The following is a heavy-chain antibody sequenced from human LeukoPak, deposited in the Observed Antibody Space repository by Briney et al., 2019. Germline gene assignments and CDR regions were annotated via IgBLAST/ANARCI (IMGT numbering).Heavy chain of an antibody. D-gene: IGHD6-13*01. V-gene: IGHV4-59*08. CDR1: GGSISSYY. J-gene: IGHJ4*02. Sequence: SETLSLTCTVSGGSISSYYWSWIRQPPGKGLEWIGYIYYSGSTNYNPSLKSRVTISVDTSKNQFSLKLSSLTAADTAVYYCARPTSSSSGSSFDYWGLGTLVTVSS. CDR3: ARPTSSSSGSSFDY. CDR2: IYYSGST.